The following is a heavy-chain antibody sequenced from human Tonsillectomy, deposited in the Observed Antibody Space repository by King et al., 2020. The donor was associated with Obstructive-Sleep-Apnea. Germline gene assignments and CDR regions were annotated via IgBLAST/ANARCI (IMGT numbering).Heavy chain of an antibody. D-gene: IGHD3-16*01. CDR2: MDPSDTYI. CDR3: ARHVGDYGMDV. CDR1: GYNFTGYW. Sequence: VQLVQSGAEVKKPGESLRMSCKGSGYNFTGYWISWVRQMPGKGLEWMGRMDPSDTYINYSTSFQGHVTISVGKSISTAYLQWSSLKDSDTAMYYCARHVGDYGMDVWGQGTTVTVSS. J-gene: IGHJ6*02. V-gene: IGHV5-10-1*01.